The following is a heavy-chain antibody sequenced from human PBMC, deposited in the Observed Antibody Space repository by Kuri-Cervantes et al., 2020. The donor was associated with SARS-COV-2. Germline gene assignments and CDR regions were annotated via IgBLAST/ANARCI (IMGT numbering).Heavy chain of an antibody. CDR2: IYPGDSDT. Sequence: GGSLRLSCKGSGYSFTSYWIGWVRQMPGKGLEWMGIIYPGDSDTRYSPSFQGQVTISADKSTSTAYLQWGGLKASDTAMYYCARSSTPSVVIATSPLDYWGQGTLVTVSS. D-gene: IGHD2-21*01. CDR3: ARSSTPSVVIATSPLDY. V-gene: IGHV5-51*01. J-gene: IGHJ4*02. CDR1: GYSFTSYW.